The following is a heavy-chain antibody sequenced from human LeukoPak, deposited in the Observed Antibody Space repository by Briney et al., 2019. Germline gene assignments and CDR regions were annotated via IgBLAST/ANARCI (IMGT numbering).Heavy chain of an antibody. J-gene: IGHJ4*02. V-gene: IGHV4-4*07. Sequence: SETLSLTCTVSGGAISSNYWSWIRQPAGKGLEWIGQIYTSGSTNYNPSLKSRVTMSVDTSKNQFSLSLSSVTAADTAVYYCARDSALAQAVMFDSWGQGTLVTVSS. D-gene: IGHD6-19*01. CDR1: GGAISSNY. CDR2: IYTSGST. CDR3: ARDSALAQAVMFDS.